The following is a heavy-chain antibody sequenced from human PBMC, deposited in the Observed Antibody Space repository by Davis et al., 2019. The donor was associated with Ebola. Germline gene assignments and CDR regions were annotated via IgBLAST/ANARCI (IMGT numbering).Heavy chain of an antibody. D-gene: IGHD3-3*01. J-gene: IGHJ6*02. V-gene: IGHV4-4*02. CDR3: ASLGWVYYDFWSGYSNYGMDV. CDR2: IYHSGST. Sequence: SDTLSLTCAVSGGSISSSNWWSWVRQPPGKGLEWIGEIYHSGSTNYNPSLKSRVTISVDKSKNQFSLKLSSVTAADTAVYYCASLGWVYYDFWSGYSNYGMDVWGQGTTVTVSS. CDR1: GGSISSSNW.